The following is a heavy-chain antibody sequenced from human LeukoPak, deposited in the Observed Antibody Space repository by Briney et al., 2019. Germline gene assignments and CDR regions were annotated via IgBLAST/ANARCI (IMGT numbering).Heavy chain of an antibody. CDR2: INHSGST. CDR3: ARGEWYYDSWSGYGTRTDAFDI. D-gene: IGHD3-3*01. V-gene: IGHV4-34*01. J-gene: IGHJ3*02. Sequence: KPSETLSLTCAVYGGSFSGYYWSWIRQPPGKGLEWIGEINHSGSTNYNPSLKSRVTISVDTSKNQFSLKLSSVTAADTAVYYCARGEWYYDSWSGYGTRTDAFDIWGQGTMVTVSS. CDR1: GGSFSGYY.